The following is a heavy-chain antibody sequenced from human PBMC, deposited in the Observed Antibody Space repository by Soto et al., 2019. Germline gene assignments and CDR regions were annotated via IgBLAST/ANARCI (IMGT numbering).Heavy chain of an antibody. D-gene: IGHD6-19*01. CDR2: IYTSGST. CDR3: AGAWDGWDPADAFDI. Sequence: QVQLQESGPGLVKPSETLSLTCTVSGGSISSYYWSWIRQPAGKGLEWIGRIYTSGSTNYNPSLKSRVTMSVDTSKNQVSLKLSSVTAADTAVYYCAGAWDGWDPADAFDIWGQGTMVTVSS. J-gene: IGHJ3*02. V-gene: IGHV4-4*07. CDR1: GGSISSYY.